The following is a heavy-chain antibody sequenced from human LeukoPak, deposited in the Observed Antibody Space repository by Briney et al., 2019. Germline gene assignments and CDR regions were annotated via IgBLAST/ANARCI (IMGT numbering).Heavy chain of an antibody. CDR2: IYYSGST. J-gene: IGHJ5*02. D-gene: IGHD6-13*01. V-gene: IGHV4-61*01. Sequence: SSETLSLTCTVSGGSFSSGSYYWSWIRQPPGKGLEWIGYIYYSGSTNYNPSLKSRVTISVDTSKNQFSLKLSSVTAADTAVYYCARAGSSWYGPANWFDPWGQGTLVTVSS. CDR3: ARAGSSWYGPANWFDP. CDR1: GGSFSSGSYY.